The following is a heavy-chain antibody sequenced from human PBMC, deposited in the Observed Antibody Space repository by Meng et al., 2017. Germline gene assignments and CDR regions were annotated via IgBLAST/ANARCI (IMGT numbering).Heavy chain of an antibody. V-gene: IGHV4-4*02. CDR3: ARDVVGAIIIARRDY. CDR2: IYHSGST. Sequence: QVEVPETGAGLVKPSGNLFLTCAVSGGSISGGNWWSSVRQPAGKRLEWIGEIYHSGSTNYNPSLKSRVTISVDKSKNQFSLKLSSVSAADTAVYYCARDVVGAIIIARRDYWGQGTLVTVSS. D-gene: IGHD1-26*01. J-gene: IGHJ4*02. CDR1: GGSISGGNW.